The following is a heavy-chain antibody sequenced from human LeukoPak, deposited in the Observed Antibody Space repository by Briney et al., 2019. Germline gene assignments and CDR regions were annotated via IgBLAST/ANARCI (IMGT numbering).Heavy chain of an antibody. CDR1: GGSISRGEYY. V-gene: IGHV4-61*08. CDR2: IYYSGST. D-gene: IGHD6-13*01. Sequence: SETLSLTCTVSGGSISRGEYYWSWIRQPPGKGLEWIGYIYYSGSTNYNPSLKSRVTISVDTSKNQFSLKLSSVTAADTAVYYCASLPTHQQLAYFDYWGQGTLVTVSS. J-gene: IGHJ4*02. CDR3: ASLPTHQQLAYFDY.